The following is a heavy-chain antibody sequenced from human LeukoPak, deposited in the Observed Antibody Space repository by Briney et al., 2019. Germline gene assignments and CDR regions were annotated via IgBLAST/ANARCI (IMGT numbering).Heavy chain of an antibody. V-gene: IGHV4-4*02. CDR2: IYHSGST. CDR3: ARPVYSSSWYEGDY. Sequence: SETLSLTCAVSGGSISSSNWWRWVRQPPGKGLEWIGEIYHSGSTNYNPSLKSRVTISVDKSKNQFSLKLSSVTAADTAVYYCARPVYSSSWYEGDYWGQGTLVTVSS. D-gene: IGHD6-13*01. CDR1: GGSISSSNW. J-gene: IGHJ4*02.